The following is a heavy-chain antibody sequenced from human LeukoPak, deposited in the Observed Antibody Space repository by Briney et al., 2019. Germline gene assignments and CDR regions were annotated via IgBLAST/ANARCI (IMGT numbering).Heavy chain of an antibody. Sequence: PSETLSLTCTVSGGSISSYYWSWIRQPAGKGLEGIGRIYTSGSTNYNPSLKSRVTMSVDTSKNQFSLKLSSVTAADTAVYYCARDIEGGVLRYFDWSTYYYYYMDVWGEGTTVTVSS. CDR2: IYTSGST. J-gene: IGHJ6*03. V-gene: IGHV4-4*07. CDR1: GGSISSYY. D-gene: IGHD3-9*01. CDR3: ARDIEGGVLRYFDWSTYYYYYMDV.